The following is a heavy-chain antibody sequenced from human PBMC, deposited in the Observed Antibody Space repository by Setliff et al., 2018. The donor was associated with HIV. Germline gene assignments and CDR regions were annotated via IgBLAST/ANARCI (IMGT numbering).Heavy chain of an antibody. CDR3: ARGQTSVTLQFDH. J-gene: IGHJ4*02. Sequence: SETLSLTCAVYGGSFSGYYWSWIRQPPGKGLEWIGEINHDRTTNYSPSLKSRVTISVVTSKNQFSLKLNSVTAADTAVYYCARGQTSVTLQFDHWGQGTLVTVSS. CDR1: GGSFSGYY. CDR2: INHDRTT. V-gene: IGHV4-34*01. D-gene: IGHD4-17*01.